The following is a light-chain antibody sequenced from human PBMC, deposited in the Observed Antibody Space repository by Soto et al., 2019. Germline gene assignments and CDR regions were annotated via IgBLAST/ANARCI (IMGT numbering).Light chain of an antibody. J-gene: IGKJ4*01. CDR2: DAS. CDR1: QSVSSS. Sequence: EIVMTQSPATLSVPPGDRATLSCSASQSVSSSLSWYQQIPGQAPRLLTYDASTRATGIPTRFGGSGSGTEFTLTISSLQSEDFAVYYCQQYNNWPPLTFGGGTKVELK. V-gene: IGKV3-15*01. CDR3: QQYNNWPPLT.